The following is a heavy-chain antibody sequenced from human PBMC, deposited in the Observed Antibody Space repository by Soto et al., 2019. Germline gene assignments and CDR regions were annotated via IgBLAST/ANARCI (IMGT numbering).Heavy chain of an antibody. V-gene: IGHV1-18*01. CDR3: ARGFGELDY. D-gene: IGHD2-21*01. J-gene: IGHJ4*02. CDR1: NYTFSNYG. Sequence: QVLLVQSGPEVKKPGASVKVSCKASNYTFSNYGISWVRQAPGQGLEWMGWVSTYNGVTNYAERFQGRVTMTTATSTTTAYMELRSLRSDDTAVYYCARGFGELDYWGQGALVTVSS. CDR2: VSTYNGVT.